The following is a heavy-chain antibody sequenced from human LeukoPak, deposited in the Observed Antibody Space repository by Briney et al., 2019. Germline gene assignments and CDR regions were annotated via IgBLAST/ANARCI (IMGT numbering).Heavy chain of an antibody. CDR3: ARDGGYSGWEYYFDY. CDR2: ISYDGSNK. Sequence: PERSLRLSCAASGFTFSSYAMHWVRQAPGKGLEWVAVISYDGSNKYYADSVKGRFTISRDNSKNTLYLQMNSLRAEDTAVYYCARDGGYSGWEYYFDYWGQGTLVTVSS. V-gene: IGHV3-30-3*01. CDR1: GFTFSSYA. J-gene: IGHJ4*02. D-gene: IGHD6-19*01.